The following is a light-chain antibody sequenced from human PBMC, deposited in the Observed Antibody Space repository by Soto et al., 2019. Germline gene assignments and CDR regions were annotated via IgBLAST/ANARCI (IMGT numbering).Light chain of an antibody. J-gene: IGKJ4*01. CDR3: QQYFITPLT. V-gene: IGKV4-1*01. Sequence: DIVMTQSPDSLRVSLGERATISCTSNLNIYFKSNNRNYLAWYQQKTGQPPKLLVYWASTRESGVPDRFTGSGSGTYFTLTIDNVQPDDVAVYYCQQYFITPLTFGGGTKVDIK. CDR1: LNIYFKSNNRNY. CDR2: WAS.